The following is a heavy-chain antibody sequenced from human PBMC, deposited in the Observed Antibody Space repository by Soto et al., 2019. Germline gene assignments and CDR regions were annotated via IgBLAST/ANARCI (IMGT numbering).Heavy chain of an antibody. D-gene: IGHD7-27*01. J-gene: IGHJ4*02. CDR1: GYTFSSYA. CDR3: ARDTGDGTFDF. CDR2: INAGYGNT. V-gene: IGHV1-3*01. Sequence: ASVKVSCKASGYTFSSYAMHWVRQAPGQRLEWMVWINAGYGNTKSSQRFPDRVTMSRDTSASTSYMELTILRSEDTAVYYSARDTGDGTFDFWVQGTLVTVSS.